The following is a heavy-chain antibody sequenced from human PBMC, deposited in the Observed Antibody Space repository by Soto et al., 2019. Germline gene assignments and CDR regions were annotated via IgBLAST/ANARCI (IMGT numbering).Heavy chain of an antibody. V-gene: IGHV3-23*01. D-gene: IGHD2-2*01. CDR1: GSTFSNYA. J-gene: IGHJ4*02. CDR3: AKGLRVVASAIDS. CDR2: ISGSGGNT. Sequence: EGELLESGGGLVQPGGSLRLSCAASGSTFSNYAMSWVRQAPGKGLEWVSVISGSGGNTQYADSVKGRFTISRDNSKNTLHLQMNSLRVEDTAVYYCAKGLRVVASAIDSWGQGTLVTVSS.